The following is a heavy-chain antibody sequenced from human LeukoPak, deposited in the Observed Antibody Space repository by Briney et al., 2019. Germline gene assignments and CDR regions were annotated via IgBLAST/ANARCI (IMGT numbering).Heavy chain of an antibody. CDR3: AKELDSSCYFVY. D-gene: IGHD3-22*01. V-gene: IGHV3-23*01. CDR1: GFTYSYYD. Sequence: GGSVRLSCSASGFTYSYYDMIGVRQAPGKGLEWVSGISGSGGSTYHAHSVKGRFTISRDHSKNTLYLQMNSLRAEDTAVYYCAKELDSSCYFVYWGQGTVDTVSS. J-gene: IGHJ4*02. CDR2: ISGSGGST.